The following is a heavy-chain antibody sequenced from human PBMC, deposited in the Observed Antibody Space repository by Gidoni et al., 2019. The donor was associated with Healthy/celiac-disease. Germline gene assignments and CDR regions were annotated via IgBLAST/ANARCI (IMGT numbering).Heavy chain of an antibody. Sequence: VQLVESGGGLVKPGGSLRLPCAASGLTLSSHSMNWVRQAPGKGLGWVESISSSSSYRYDADSVEGRFTIYRDNAKNSLYLQMNSLRGEDTAVYYCAREEGSTGDYFDYWGQGTLVTVSS. CDR1: GLTLSSHS. D-gene: IGHD1-26*01. J-gene: IGHJ4*02. V-gene: IGHV3-21*01. CDR3: AREEGSTGDYFDY. CDR2: ISSSSSYR.